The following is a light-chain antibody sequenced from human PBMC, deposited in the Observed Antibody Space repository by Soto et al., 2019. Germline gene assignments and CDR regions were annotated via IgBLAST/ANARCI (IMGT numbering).Light chain of an antibody. CDR1: QSVLYNSNNKNH. CDR2: GAS. J-gene: IGKJ2*01. CDR3: QQYYSIPFT. V-gene: IGKV4-1*01. Sequence: DFEMTQAPDSLAVSLGERATINCKSSQSVLYNSNNKNHLGWFQQKPGHPPKLLIYGASFRPSGVPDRFSGSGSGTDFTLTISSLQAEDVAVYYCQQYYSIPFTFGQGTKLEI.